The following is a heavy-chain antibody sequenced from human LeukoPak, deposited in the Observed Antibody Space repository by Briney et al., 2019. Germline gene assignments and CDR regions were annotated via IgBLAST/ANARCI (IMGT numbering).Heavy chain of an antibody. J-gene: IGHJ5*02. V-gene: IGHV4-59*01. Sequence: PSETLSLTCTVSGGSISSYYWGWIRQPPGKGLEWIGYIYYSGSTNYNPSLKSRVTISVDTSKNQFSLKLSSVTAADTAVYYCARSWAEVSGGFDPWGQGTLVTVSS. CDR1: GGSISSYY. D-gene: IGHD5/OR15-5a*01. CDR3: ARSWAEVSGGFDP. CDR2: IYYSGST.